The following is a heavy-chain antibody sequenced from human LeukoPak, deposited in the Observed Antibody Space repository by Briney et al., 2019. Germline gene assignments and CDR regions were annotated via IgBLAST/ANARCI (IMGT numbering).Heavy chain of an antibody. CDR3: AREAMGARLEH. CDR1: GYTFISYH. D-gene: IGHD1-26*01. V-gene: IGHV1-46*01. Sequence: ASVKVSCKGSGYTFISYHMHWVRQAPGQGLEWMGKINPSGGSTKYAQEFQGRVTMTSDTSTSTLHMELNSLISDDTAVYYCAREAMGARLEHWGQGTPLTVSS. CDR2: INPSGGST. J-gene: IGHJ1*01.